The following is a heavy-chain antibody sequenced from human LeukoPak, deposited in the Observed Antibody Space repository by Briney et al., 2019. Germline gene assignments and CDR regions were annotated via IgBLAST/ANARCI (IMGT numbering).Heavy chain of an antibody. V-gene: IGHV3-20*04. CDR1: GFTFSSYS. J-gene: IGHJ4*02. CDR2: INWNGGST. Sequence: GGSLRLSCAASGFTFSSYSMNWVRQAPGKGLEWVSGINWNGGSTAYADSVKGRFTISRDNAKNSLYLQMNSLRAEDTALYYCARDYYGDSYFDYWGQGTLVTVSS. CDR3: ARDYYGDSYFDY. D-gene: IGHD4-17*01.